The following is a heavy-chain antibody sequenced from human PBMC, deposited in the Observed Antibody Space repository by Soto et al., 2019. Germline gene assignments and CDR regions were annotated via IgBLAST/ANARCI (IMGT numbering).Heavy chain of an antibody. Sequence: LRLSCAASGFTFSNFEMHWVRQAPGKGLEWVSYINTAGSTKYYAESVKGRFTISRDNARNSLFLQMDSLRAEDTAVYYCARAECSSPDCLTAYYSYGLDVWGQGSTVTVSS. V-gene: IGHV3-48*03. CDR3: ARAECSSPDCLTAYYSYGLDV. D-gene: IGHD3-9*01. J-gene: IGHJ6*02. CDR2: INTAGSTK. CDR1: GFTFSNFE.